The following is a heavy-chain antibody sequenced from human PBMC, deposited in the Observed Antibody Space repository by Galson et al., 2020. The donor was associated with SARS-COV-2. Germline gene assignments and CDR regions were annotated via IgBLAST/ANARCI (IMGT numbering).Heavy chain of an antibody. Sequence: GGSLRLSCAASEFTFSNYAMHWVRQAPGKGLEWVAVISYDGSEKYYADSVKGRFTISRDNSQNTLTLQMDSLRTDDTAVYFCARGKTRWEQLSVFDLWGQGTLVTVSS. J-gene: IGHJ4*02. V-gene: IGHV3-30*04. CDR3: ARGKTRWEQLSVFDL. D-gene: IGHD1-26*01. CDR2: ISYDGSEK. CDR1: EFTFSNYA.